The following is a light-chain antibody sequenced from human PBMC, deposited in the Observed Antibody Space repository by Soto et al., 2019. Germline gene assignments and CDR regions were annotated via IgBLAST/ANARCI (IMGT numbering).Light chain of an antibody. V-gene: IGLV2-8*01. J-gene: IGLJ2*01. CDR2: EVT. CDR1: SSDVGDYTY. Sequence: QSVLTQPPSASGSPGQSVTISCTGTSSDVGDYTYVSWYQQHPGKAPKLMIYEVTKRPSGVPDRFSGSKSGDTASLTVSGLQAEDEADYYCSSDAGINNLIFGGGTKLTVL. CDR3: SSDAGINNLI.